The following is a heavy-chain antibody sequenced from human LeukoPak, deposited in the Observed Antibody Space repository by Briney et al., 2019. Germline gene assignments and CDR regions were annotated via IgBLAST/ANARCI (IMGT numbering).Heavy chain of an antibody. V-gene: IGHV3-74*01. CDR2: IHSDGRTT. J-gene: IGHJ4*02. CDR1: GFTFSSYW. D-gene: IGHD3-10*01. Sequence: GGSLRLSCAASGFTFSSYWMHWVRQAPGKGLVWVSRIHSDGRTTDYADSMKGRFTISRDNAKNTVNLQMNSLRAEDTAVYYCARDPRGGTLDYWGQGALVTVSS. CDR3: ARDPRGGTLDY.